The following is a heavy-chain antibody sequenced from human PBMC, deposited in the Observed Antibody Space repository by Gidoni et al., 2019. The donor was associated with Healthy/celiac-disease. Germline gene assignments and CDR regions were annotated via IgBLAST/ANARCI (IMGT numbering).Heavy chain of an antibody. V-gene: IGHV1-2*02. CDR2: INPNSGGT. CDR3: ARLVAYSSGWYRY. CDR1: GYTFTGYY. Sequence: QVQLVQSGAEVKQPGSSVKVSCKASGYTFTGYYMHWVRQAPGQGLEWMGWINPNSGGTNYAQEFQGRVTMTRDTSISTAYMELSRLRADDTAVYYCARLVAYSSGWYRYWGQGTLVTVSS. J-gene: IGHJ4*02. D-gene: IGHD6-19*01.